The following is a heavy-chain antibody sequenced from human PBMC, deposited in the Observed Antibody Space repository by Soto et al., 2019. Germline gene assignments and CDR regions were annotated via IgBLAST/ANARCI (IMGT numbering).Heavy chain of an antibody. V-gene: IGHV3-48*01. CDR2: IRNRGDSM. CDR3: VRSWAY. J-gene: IGHJ4*02. Sequence: EVQLVESGGGLVQPGGSLRVSCAASGFTFSSYAMNWVPQTPGKGLEWVSHIRNRGDSMYYADSVKGRFTISRDNAESSLHLQLNGLRVDDTAIYYCVRSWAYWGRGTVVTVSS. CDR1: GFTFSSYA. D-gene: IGHD6-13*01.